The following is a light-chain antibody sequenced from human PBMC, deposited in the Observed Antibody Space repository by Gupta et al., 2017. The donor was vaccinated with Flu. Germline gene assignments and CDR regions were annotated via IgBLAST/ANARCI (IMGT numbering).Light chain of an antibody. J-gene: IGLJ1*01. CDR3: GSYNNTNTIYV. CDR1: SSDIGTYND. Sequence: ITNSGTGTSSDIGTYNDVSWYQQTPDKAPKLMIYDVNSRPSGVSNRFSGSKSGNTASLTITGLQAEDEADYYCGSYNNTNTIYVFGTGTKVTVL. V-gene: IGLV2-14*03. CDR2: DVN.